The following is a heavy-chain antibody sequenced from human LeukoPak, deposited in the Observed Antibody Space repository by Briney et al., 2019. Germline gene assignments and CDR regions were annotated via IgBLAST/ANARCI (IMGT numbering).Heavy chain of an antibody. CDR2: VFYTGIT. J-gene: IGHJ4*02. V-gene: IGHV4-39*01. CDR1: GGSISSSSSYY. D-gene: IGHD6-6*01. Sequence: PSETLSLTCTVSGGSISSSSSYYWGWIRQPPGKGLAWVGSVFYTGITYYNASLKSRVTISVDTSKNQFSLKLSSVTATDTSVYYCARHRAYSSSSPFDYWGQGTLVTVSS. CDR3: ARHRAYSSSSPFDY.